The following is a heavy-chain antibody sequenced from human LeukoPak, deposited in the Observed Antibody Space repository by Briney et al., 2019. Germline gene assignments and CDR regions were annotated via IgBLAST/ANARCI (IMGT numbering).Heavy chain of an antibody. V-gene: IGHV4-39*01. CDR2: IYYSGST. Sequence: SETLSLTCTVSGGSISSGNYYWGWIRQPPGKGLECIGSIYYSGSTYYNPSLKSRVTISVDTSKNQFSLKLSSVTAADTAVYYCATLQPTMVRGVTVDYWGQGTLVTVSS. J-gene: IGHJ4*02. CDR3: ATLQPTMVRGVTVDY. CDR1: GGSISSGNYY. D-gene: IGHD3-10*01.